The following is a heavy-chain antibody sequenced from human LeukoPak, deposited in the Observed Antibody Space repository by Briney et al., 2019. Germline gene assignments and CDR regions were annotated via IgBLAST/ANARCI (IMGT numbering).Heavy chain of an antibody. J-gene: IGHJ4*02. V-gene: IGHV3-64*01. CDR3: AKDKYYYGSGSFDY. Sequence: GGSLRLSCAASGFPFSSYAMHWVRQAPGKGLEYVSAISSNGGSTSYANSVKGRFTISRDNSKNTLYLQMGSLRAEDMAVYYCAKDKYYYGSGSFDYWGQGTLVTVSS. CDR2: ISSNGGST. D-gene: IGHD3-10*01. CDR1: GFPFSSYA.